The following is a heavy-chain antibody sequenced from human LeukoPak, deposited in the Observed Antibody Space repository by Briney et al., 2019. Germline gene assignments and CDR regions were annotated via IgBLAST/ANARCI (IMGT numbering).Heavy chain of an antibody. CDR1: GFIVSSNY. Sequence: GGSLRLSCAASGFIVSSNYMTWGRQAPGEGLEWVSVIHNDGSTYYTDSVKGRFTISIDNSKNPLYLQMNSLRVEDTAVYYCAALARDYWGQGTLVTVSS. V-gene: IGHV3-53*01. CDR2: IHNDGST. CDR3: AALARDY. D-gene: IGHD3-3*02. J-gene: IGHJ4*02.